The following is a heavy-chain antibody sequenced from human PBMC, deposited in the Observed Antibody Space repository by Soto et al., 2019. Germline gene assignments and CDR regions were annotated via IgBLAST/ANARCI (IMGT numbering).Heavy chain of an antibody. CDR2: SYDSVTT. D-gene: IGHD1-26*01. Sequence: ETPSLPCTVSRGAVRGRCSHYKWFQQPQGKGLEWIGNSYDSVTTNYHSSLESRLTISVDTSKNLFSLRLSSVTAADTAVYYYAGADSGNYYHGFQMWCQGKMITVS. J-gene: IGHJ3*02. CDR3: AGADSGNYYHGFQM. V-gene: IGHV4-61*01. CDR1: RGAVRGRCSH.